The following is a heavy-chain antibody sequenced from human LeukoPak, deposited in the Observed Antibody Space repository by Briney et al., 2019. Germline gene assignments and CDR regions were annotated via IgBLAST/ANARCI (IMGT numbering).Heavy chain of an antibody. D-gene: IGHD3-22*01. CDR1: GGTFSSYA. CDR2: IIPIFGTA. CDR3: ARGTYYDQGAFDI. V-gene: IGHV1-69*06. J-gene: IGHJ3*02. Sequence: SVKVSCKASGGTFSSYAISWVRQAPGQGLEWMGRIIPIFGTANYAQKFQGRVTITADKSTGTAYMELSSLRSEDTAVYYCARGTYYDQGAFDIWGQGTMVTVSS.